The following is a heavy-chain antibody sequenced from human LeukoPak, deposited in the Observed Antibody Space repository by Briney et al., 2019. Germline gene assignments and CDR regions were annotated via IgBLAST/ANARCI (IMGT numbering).Heavy chain of an antibody. D-gene: IGHD3-3*01. Sequence: GGSLRLSCAASGFTFSTYWMHWVRQAPGKGLVWVSRIKTDGSSTTYADSVKGRFTISRDNAKSTLYLQMNSLRAEDTAVYYCARVEGYYDFWSGYYYDYWGQGTLVTVSS. CDR3: ARVEGYYDFWSGYYYDY. V-gene: IGHV3-74*01. CDR2: IKTDGSST. J-gene: IGHJ4*02. CDR1: GFTFSTYW.